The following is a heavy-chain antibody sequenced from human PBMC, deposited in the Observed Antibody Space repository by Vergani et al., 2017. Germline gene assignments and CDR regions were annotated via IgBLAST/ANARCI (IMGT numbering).Heavy chain of an antibody. CDR1: GFTFSSYT. D-gene: IGHD4-17*01. CDR3: ARGKTTVTTFDY. V-gene: IGHV3-21*01. CDR2: ISSSSSYI. J-gene: IGHJ4*02. Sequence: EVQLVESGGGLVKPGGSLRLSCAASGFTFSSYTINWVRQAPGKGLYLVSSISSSSSYIYYADAVKGRFTISRDNAKNSLYLQMNSLRAEDSAVYYCARGKTTVTTFDYWGQGTLVTVSS.